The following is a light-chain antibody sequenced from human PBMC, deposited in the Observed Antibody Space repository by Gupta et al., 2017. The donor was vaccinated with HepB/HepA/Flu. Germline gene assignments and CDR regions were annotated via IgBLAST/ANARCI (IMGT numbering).Light chain of an antibody. Sequence: EIVLPQSPGTLSLYPGESATLSCRASQSVSSSYLAWYQQKPGQAPRLLIYGASSRATGIPDRFSGSGSGTDFTLTISRLEPEDFAVYYCQQYGSSPRITFGPGTKVDIK. J-gene: IGKJ3*01. CDR3: QQYGSSPRIT. CDR1: QSVSSSY. V-gene: IGKV3-20*01. CDR2: GAS.